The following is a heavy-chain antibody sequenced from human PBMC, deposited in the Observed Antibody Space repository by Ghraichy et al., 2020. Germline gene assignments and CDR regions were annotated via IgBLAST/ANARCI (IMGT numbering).Heavy chain of an antibody. J-gene: IGHJ6*02. CDR1: GFTFSSYS. CDR2: ISISSSYI. D-gene: IGHD5-18*01. CDR3: ARYGLHYGMDV. V-gene: IGHV3-21*01. Sequence: GGSLRLSCAASGFTFSSYSMNWVRQAPGKGLEWVSSISISSSYIYYADSVKGRFTISRDNAKNSLYLQMNSLRAEDTAVYYCARYGLHYGMDVWGQGTTVTVSS.